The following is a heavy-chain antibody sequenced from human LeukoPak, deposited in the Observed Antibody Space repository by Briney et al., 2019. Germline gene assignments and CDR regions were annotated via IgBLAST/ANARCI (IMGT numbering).Heavy chain of an antibody. J-gene: IGHJ4*02. CDR1: GGSISSYY. CDR3: ARDGGSASRQGGIDY. V-gene: IGHV4-59*12. Sequence: ASEILSLTCTVSGGSISSYYWSWIRQPPGKGLEWIGYIYYSGSTNYNPSLKSRVTISVDTSKNQFSLKLSSVTAADTAVYYCARDGGSASRQGGIDYWGQGTLVTVSS. D-gene: IGHD2-15*01. CDR2: IYYSGST.